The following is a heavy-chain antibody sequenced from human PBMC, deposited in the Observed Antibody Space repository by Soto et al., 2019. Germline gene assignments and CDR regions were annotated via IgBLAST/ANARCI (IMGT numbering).Heavy chain of an antibody. CDR1: GFTFTSSA. V-gene: IGHV1-58*01. CDR3: AADRTYCGGDCYVG. CDR2: IVVGSGNT. J-gene: IGHJ4*02. Sequence: QMQLVQSGPEVKKPGTSVKVSCKASGFTFTSSAVQWVRQTHGQRLEWIGWIVVGSGNTNYAEKFHERVPITRDMATATAYMRLSSLRSEDTAVYYCAADRTYCGGDCYVGWGQGTLGTVSS. D-gene: IGHD2-21*02.